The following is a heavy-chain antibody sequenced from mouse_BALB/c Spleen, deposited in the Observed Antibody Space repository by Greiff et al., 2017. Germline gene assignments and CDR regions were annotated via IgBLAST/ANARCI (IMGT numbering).Heavy chain of an antibody. D-gene: IGHD2-2*01. J-gene: IGHJ2*01. CDR1: GYTFTDYW. Sequence: QVQLQQPGAELVMPGASVKMSCKASGYTFTDYWMHWVKQRPGQGLEWIGAIDTSDSYTSYNQKFKGKATLTVDESSSTAYMQLSSLTSEDSAVYYCARLRLDYFDYWGQGTTLTVSS. CDR2: IDTSDSYT. V-gene: IGHV1-69*01. CDR3: ARLRLDYFDY.